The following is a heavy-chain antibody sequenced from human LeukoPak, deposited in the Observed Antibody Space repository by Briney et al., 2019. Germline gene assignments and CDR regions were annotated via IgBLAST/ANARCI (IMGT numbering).Heavy chain of an antibody. CDR1: GYTFTSNG. Sequence: ASVKVSCKTSGYTFTSNGISWVRQAPGQGLEWMGIINPSGGSTSYAQKFQGRVTMTRDTSTSTVYMELSGLRSEDTAVYYCARDLDYGGNSGTFDIWGQGTMVTVSS. V-gene: IGHV1-46*01. CDR2: INPSGGST. J-gene: IGHJ3*02. D-gene: IGHD4-23*01. CDR3: ARDLDYGGNSGTFDI.